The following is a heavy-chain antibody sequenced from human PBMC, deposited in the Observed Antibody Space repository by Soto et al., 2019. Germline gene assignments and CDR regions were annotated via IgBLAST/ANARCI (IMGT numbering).Heavy chain of an antibody. D-gene: IGHD1-26*01. V-gene: IGHV4-30-2*01. Sequence: SETLSLTCAVSGGLISGGGYFWTWIRQPPGKGLEWIGYMYHSGSPLYNPSLKSRATISIDLSKNQFSLNLASVTAADTAVYYCDREGPKGYFDIETWGQGTLVTVSS. CDR2: MYHSGSP. CDR1: GGLISGGGYF. J-gene: IGHJ1*01. CDR3: DREGPKGYFDIET.